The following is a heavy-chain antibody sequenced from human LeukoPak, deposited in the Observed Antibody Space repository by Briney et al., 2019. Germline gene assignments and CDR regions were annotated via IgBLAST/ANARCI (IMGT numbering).Heavy chain of an antibody. V-gene: IGHV4-31*03. Sequence: SETLSLTCSVSGGSINRGGSYWNWIRPHPGKGLEWIGCIHDSGSTYYNPSLKSRVNISVDTSKNQFSLKLNSVTAADTAVYYCARDRSDSTTSYFDYWGQGTLVTVSS. J-gene: IGHJ4*02. D-gene: IGHD3-10*01. CDR3: ARDRSDSTTSYFDY. CDR2: IHDSGST. CDR1: GGSINRGGSY.